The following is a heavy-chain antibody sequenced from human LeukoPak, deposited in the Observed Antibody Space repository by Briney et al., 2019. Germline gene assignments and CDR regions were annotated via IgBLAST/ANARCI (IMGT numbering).Heavy chain of an antibody. Sequence: PSETLSLTCTVSGGSIISSSYYWGWIRQPPGKGLEWIGSIYYSGSTYYNPSLKSRVTISVDTSKNQFSLKLSSVTAADTAVYYCARDDSSGWYTFDYWGQGTLVTVSS. CDR1: GGSIISSSYY. D-gene: IGHD6-19*01. J-gene: IGHJ4*02. V-gene: IGHV4-39*07. CDR3: ARDDSSGWYTFDY. CDR2: IYYSGST.